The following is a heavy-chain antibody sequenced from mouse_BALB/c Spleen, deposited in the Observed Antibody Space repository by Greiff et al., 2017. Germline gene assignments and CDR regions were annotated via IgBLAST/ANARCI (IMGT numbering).Heavy chain of an antibody. CDR2: ISYSGST. CDR1: GYSITSDYA. V-gene: IGHV3-2*02. CDR3: ARRRVEDAMDY. J-gene: IGHJ4*01. Sequence: DVKLQESGPGLVKPSQSLSLTCTVTGYSITSDYAWNWIRQFPGNKLEWMGYISYSGSTSYNPSLKSRISITRDTSKNQFFLQLNSVTTEDTATYYCARRRVEDAMDYWGQGTSVTVSS. D-gene: IGHD1-1*01.